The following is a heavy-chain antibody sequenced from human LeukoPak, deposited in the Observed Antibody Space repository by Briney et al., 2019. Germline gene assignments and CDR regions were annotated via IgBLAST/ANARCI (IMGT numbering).Heavy chain of an antibody. D-gene: IGHD3-3*01. J-gene: IGHJ4*03. CDR1: GFTFSSYG. CDR2: IWYGGSNK. V-gene: IGHV3-33*01. Sequence: GRSLRLSCAASGFTFSSYGMLWVRQAPGKGREGLAGIWYGGSNKYYAVSVKGRFTISRDNSKNTLYLQMNSLRAEDTAVYYCARDLEGTDDYWGQGTTVTVSS. CDR3: ARDLEGTDDY.